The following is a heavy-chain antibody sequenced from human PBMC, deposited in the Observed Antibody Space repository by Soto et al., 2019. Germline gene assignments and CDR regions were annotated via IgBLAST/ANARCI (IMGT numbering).Heavy chain of an antibody. CDR1: GFTFSTSG. Sequence: EVQLLESGGGLVQPGGSLRLSCAASGFTFSTSGMSWVRQAPGKGLEWVSSISGSGDYTNYADSVKGRFTISRDNSKNTLNLQINRLTAEDTAVYYCANHGGFDIWGKGTMVAVSS. J-gene: IGHJ3*02. CDR3: ANHGGFDI. CDR2: ISGSGDYT. D-gene: IGHD4-17*01. V-gene: IGHV3-23*01.